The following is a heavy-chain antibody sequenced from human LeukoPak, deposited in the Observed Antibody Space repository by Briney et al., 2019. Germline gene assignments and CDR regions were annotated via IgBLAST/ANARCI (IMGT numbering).Heavy chain of an antibody. CDR1: GYTFTSYG. Sequence: ASVKVSCKASGYTFTSYGIYWVRQAPGQGLEWMGWISAYNGNTNYAQKLQGRVTMTTDTSTSTAYMELRSPRSDDTAVYYCARGETSIYYYYLDVWGKGTTVTVSS. CDR3: ARGETSIYYYYLDV. CDR2: ISAYNGNT. D-gene: IGHD2/OR15-2a*01. V-gene: IGHV1-18*01. J-gene: IGHJ6*03.